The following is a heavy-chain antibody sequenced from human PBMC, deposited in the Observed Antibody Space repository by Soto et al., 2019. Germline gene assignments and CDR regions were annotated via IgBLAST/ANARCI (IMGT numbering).Heavy chain of an antibody. CDR1: GGSISSYY. J-gene: IGHJ3*02. D-gene: IGHD3-3*01. Sequence: SETLSLTCTVSGGSISSYYWSWIRQPPGKGLEWFWYIYYSGSTNYNPSLKSRVTISVDASKNQFSLKLSSVTAADTAVYYCARAPGWYDFWSGYSTIDAFDIWGQGTMVTVSS. CDR3: ARAPGWYDFWSGYSTIDAFDI. V-gene: IGHV4-59*01. CDR2: IYYSGST.